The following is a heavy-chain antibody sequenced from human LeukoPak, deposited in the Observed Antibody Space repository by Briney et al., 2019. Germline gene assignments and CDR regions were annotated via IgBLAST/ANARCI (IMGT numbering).Heavy chain of an antibody. V-gene: IGHV3-48*03. Sequence: GGSLRLSCAASGFTFSNYEMNWVRQAPGKGLEWVSYVSTSGSTIYYADSVKGRFTISRDNTKNSLYLQMNSLRAEDTAVYYCAREYYFAVWGQGTLVTVSS. CDR1: GFTFSNYE. CDR2: VSTSGSTI. D-gene: IGHD3-10*01. CDR3: AREYYFAV. J-gene: IGHJ4*02.